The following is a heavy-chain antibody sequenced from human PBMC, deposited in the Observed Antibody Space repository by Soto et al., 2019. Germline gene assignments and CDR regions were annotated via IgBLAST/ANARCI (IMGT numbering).Heavy chain of an antibody. D-gene: IGHD3-10*01. V-gene: IGHV3-30*03. Sequence: GGSLSLSCAGSGFPFSSHDLHWVRQAPGKGLEWVAHISNDGNSKYYADTVKGRFTISRDNSKNTLYLQMNSLSAEDTAVYYCAHGPSHGAFDSWGPGTLVTVSS. J-gene: IGHJ4*02. CDR2: ISNDGNSK. CDR3: AHGPSHGAFDS. CDR1: GFPFSSHD.